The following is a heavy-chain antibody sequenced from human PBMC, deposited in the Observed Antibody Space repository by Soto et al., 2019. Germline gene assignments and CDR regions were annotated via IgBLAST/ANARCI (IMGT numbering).Heavy chain of an antibody. CDR3: AEGSHCASCGRTSCYELDY. D-gene: IGHD2-2*01. V-gene: IGHV3-23*01. CDR2: ISASGGST. Sequence: EVQMLESGGGLVHPGGSLRLSCAASGFTFTSYAMSWVRQAPGKGLEWVSSISASGGSTYYADSVKGRFTFSRDNSKNTLLLQMYSLRPEDTAVYYCAEGSHCASCGRTSCYELDYWGQGTLVTVSS. J-gene: IGHJ4*02. CDR1: GFTFTSYA.